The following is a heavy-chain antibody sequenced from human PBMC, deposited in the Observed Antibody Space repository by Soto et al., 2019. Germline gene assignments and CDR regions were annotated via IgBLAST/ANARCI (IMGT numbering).Heavy chain of an antibody. CDR2: ISSNGVST. CDR3: VKDRYVDY. Sequence: PGGSLRLSCSVFGFTFSSYAMHWVRQAPGKGLQYVSSISSNGVSTYYADSVKGRFIISRDNSKNTLYLQMSSLRVGDTAVYYCVKDRYVDYWGQGTLVTVSS. V-gene: IGHV3-64D*06. J-gene: IGHJ4*02. CDR1: GFTFSSYA.